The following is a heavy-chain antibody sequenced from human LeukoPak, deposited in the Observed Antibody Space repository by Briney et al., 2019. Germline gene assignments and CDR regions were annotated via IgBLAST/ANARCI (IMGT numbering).Heavy chain of an antibody. D-gene: IGHD2-21*02. CDR3: ARDGSRGNLVTAPDF. CDR2: ISTSSSYI. J-gene: IGHJ4*02. V-gene: IGHV3-21*01. CDR1: GFTFSSYS. Sequence: GGALRLSCAASGFTFSSYSMNWVRQAPGKGLEWVSSISTSSSYIYYADSVKGRCTISRDNARNSLYLQMNSLRAEDTAVYYCARDGSRGNLVTAPDFWGQGTLVTVSS.